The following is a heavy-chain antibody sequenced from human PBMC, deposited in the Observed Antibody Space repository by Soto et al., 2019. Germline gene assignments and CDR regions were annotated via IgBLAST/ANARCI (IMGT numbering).Heavy chain of an antibody. CDR2: INPKSGGT. J-gene: IGHJ6*02. CDR1: GYTFTDYH. Sequence: ASVKVSCKASGYTFTDYHIHWVRQAPGQGLEWLGRINPKSGGTSTAQKFQGWVTMTTDTSISTASMELTRLTSDDTAIYYCARGDSTDCSNGVCSFFYNHDMDVWGQGTTVTVSS. D-gene: IGHD2-8*01. CDR3: ARGDSTDCSNGVCSFFYNHDMDV. V-gene: IGHV1-2*04.